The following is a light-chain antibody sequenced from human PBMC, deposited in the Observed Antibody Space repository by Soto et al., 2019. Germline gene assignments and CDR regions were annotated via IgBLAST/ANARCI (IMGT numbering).Light chain of an antibody. Sequence: DIQMTQSPSSLSAVVGDRVTITCRASQSISYHLNWYQQKPGKVPKPLIFAASNLQSGVPSRFSGSGSGTDFILTISNLQPDDFATYYCQQSYSTPRTFGQGTKVDVK. CDR3: QQSYSTPRT. CDR2: AAS. CDR1: QSISYH. J-gene: IGKJ1*01. V-gene: IGKV1-39*01.